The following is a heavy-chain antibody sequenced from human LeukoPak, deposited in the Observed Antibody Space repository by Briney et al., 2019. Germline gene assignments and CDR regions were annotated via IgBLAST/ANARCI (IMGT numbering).Heavy chain of an antibody. J-gene: IGHJ3*02. CDR3: ARDSSESDPGIAAAGGSFDI. V-gene: IGHV3-21*01. D-gene: IGHD6-13*01. CDR1: GFTFSSYS. Sequence: GGFLRLSCAASGFTFSSYSMNWVRQAPGKGLEWVSSISSSSSYIYYADSVKGRFTISRDNAKNSLYLQMNSLRAEDTAVYYCARDSSESDPGIAAAGGSFDIWGQGTMVTVSS. CDR2: ISSSSSYI.